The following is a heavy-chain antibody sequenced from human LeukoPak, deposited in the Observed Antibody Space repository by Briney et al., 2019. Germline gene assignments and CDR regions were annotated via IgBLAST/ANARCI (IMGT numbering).Heavy chain of an antibody. Sequence: GGSLRLSCAASGFTLDDYGMSWVRQAPGKELEWVSGINWNGGCTGYADSVKGRFTISRDNAKNSLYLQMNSLRAEDTALYYCARDTGIAAAGTVYRGQGTLVTVSS. CDR2: INWNGGCT. CDR3: ARDTGIAAAGTVY. D-gene: IGHD6-13*01. V-gene: IGHV3-20*04. CDR1: GFTLDDYG. J-gene: IGHJ4*02.